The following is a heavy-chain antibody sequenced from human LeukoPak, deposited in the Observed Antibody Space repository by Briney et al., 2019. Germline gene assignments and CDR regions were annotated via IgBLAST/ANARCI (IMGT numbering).Heavy chain of an antibody. V-gene: IGHV4-4*07. CDR1: GGHISDYF. CDR3: ARESVAAGTRWFDY. D-gene: IGHD6-13*01. Sequence: SETLSLTCTVFGGHISDYFWTWIRQSAGKGLEWIGRVQISENNNYNPSLRSRVTLSLDTSKNQFSLQLTSVTAADTAIYYCARESVAAGTRWFDYWGQGTLVTVSS. J-gene: IGHJ4*02. CDR2: VQISENN.